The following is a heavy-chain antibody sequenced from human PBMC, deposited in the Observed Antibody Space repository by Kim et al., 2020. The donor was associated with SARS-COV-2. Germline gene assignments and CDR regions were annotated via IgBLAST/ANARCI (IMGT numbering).Heavy chain of an antibody. J-gene: IGHJ4*02. D-gene: IGHD6-13*01. V-gene: IGHV3-11*04. CDR3: ASPGDSSSLPWFAY. Sequence: EDYWKGRFTISRDNAKNSLYLQMNSLRAEDTAVSYCASPGDSSSLPWFAYWGQGTLVTVSS.